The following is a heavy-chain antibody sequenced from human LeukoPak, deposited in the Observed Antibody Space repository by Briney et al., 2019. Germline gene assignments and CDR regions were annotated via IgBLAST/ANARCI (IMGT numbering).Heavy chain of an antibody. CDR3: ASYRSFNWFDP. V-gene: IGHV1-18*01. CDR1: GYTFTRYG. Sequence: ASVKVSCKASGYTFTRYGITWVRQAPGQGLEWMGWVSADNGNRNYAQNLQGRLTMTTDTSTNTTYMELRSLRSDDTAVYYCASYRSFNWFDPWGQGTLVTVSS. J-gene: IGHJ5*02. D-gene: IGHD4-11*01. CDR2: VSADNGNR.